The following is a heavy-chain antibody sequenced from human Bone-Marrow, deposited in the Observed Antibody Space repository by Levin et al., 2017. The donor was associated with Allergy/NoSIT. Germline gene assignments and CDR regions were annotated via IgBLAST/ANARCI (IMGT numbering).Heavy chain of an antibody. CDR3: ASGRMQVGSRQTDY. J-gene: IGHJ4*02. V-gene: IGHV4-38-2*02. CDR2: IYNSADT. Sequence: MASETLSLTCTVSNYSITSGYSWDWIRQPPGKGLEWVGSIYNSADTYYNPSLKSRVSISMDMSKSQLSLRLTSATAADTAVYYCASGRMQVGSRQTDYWGRGTLVTVSS. CDR1: NYSITSGYS. D-gene: IGHD1-26*01.